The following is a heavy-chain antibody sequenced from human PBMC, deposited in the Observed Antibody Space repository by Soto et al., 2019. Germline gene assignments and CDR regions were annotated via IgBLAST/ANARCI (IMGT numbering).Heavy chain of an antibody. CDR1: GYSFTKYW. Sequence: EVQLVQSGAEVKEPGESLKISCKGSGYSFTKYWIGWVRQMPGKGLEWMAIIYPDESDTRYSPSFQGQGTISAEKSISTAYLQWSSLNASDTAMYYCVRMGFSGGGYLSYYYYGMDIWGQGTTVTVSS. D-gene: IGHD5-12*01. CDR3: VRMGFSGGGYLSYYYYGMDI. V-gene: IGHV5-51*03. J-gene: IGHJ6*02. CDR2: IYPDESDT.